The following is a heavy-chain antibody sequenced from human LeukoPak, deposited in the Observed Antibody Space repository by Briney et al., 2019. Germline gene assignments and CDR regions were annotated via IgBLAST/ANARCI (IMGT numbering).Heavy chain of an antibody. CDR3: ARDRTATLRYFDWRYFDY. J-gene: IGHJ4*02. V-gene: IGHV4-34*01. CDR1: GGSFSGYY. D-gene: IGHD3-9*01. Sequence: PSETLSLTCAVYGGSFSGYYWSWIRQPPGKGLGWIGEINHSGSTNYNPSLKSRVTISVDTSKNQFSLKLSSVTAADTAVYYCARDRTATLRYFDWRYFDYWGQGTLVTVSS. CDR2: INHSGST.